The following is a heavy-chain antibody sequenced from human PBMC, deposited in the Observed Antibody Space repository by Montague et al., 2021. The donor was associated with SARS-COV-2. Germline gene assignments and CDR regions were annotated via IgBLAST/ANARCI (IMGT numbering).Heavy chain of an antibody. Sequence: SLRLSCAASGFTFSTFWMTWVHQVPGKGLEWVANIKQDGSEKCYVDSVKGRFTISRDNAKNSLYLQLDSLRAEDTAVYYCARGYDSSGYQYWGQGTLVTVSS. V-gene: IGHV3-7*05. D-gene: IGHD3-22*01. CDR2: IKQDGSEK. CDR1: GFTFSTFW. CDR3: ARGYDSSGYQY. J-gene: IGHJ4*02.